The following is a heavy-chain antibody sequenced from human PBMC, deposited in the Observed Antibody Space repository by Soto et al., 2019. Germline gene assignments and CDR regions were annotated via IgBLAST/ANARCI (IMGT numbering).Heavy chain of an antibody. CDR1: GFTFSSYD. CDR2: IIGSDGGT. J-gene: IGHJ6*03. V-gene: IGHV3-23*01. D-gene: IGHD3-10*01. Sequence: EVQLLESGGGLVQPGGSLRLSCAPSGFTFSSYDMSWVRQAPGEGLEWVSIIGSDGGTFYVESVRGRFTISRDNSKNTPYLQMNSLRAEDMAVYYCARGLNMVRGVTSDYMDVWGKGTTVTVSS. CDR3: ARGLNMVRGVTSDYMDV.